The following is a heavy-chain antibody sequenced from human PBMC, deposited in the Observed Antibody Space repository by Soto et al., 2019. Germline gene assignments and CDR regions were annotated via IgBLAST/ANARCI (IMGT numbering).Heavy chain of an antibody. CDR3: ARGSRYSYGYDVHYYYYMDV. CDR1: GGSISSYY. D-gene: IGHD5-18*01. J-gene: IGHJ6*03. V-gene: IGHV4-59*01. CDR2: IYYTGST. Sequence: SETLSLTCTVSGGSISSYYWSWIRQPPGKGLEWIGYIYYTGSTNYNPSLKSRVTISVDTSKNQCSLKLSSVTAADTAVYYCARGSRYSYGYDVHYYYYMDVWGKGTTVTVSS.